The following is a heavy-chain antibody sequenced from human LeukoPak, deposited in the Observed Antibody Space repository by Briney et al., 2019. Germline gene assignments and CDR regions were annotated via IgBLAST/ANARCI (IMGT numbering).Heavy chain of an antibody. CDR1: GGSISSGGYY. D-gene: IGHD4-11*01. CDR2: IYHSGST. V-gene: IGHV4-30-2*01. CDR3: ARGDYSNYGGSDY. J-gene: IGHJ4*02. Sequence: PSETLSLTCTVSGGSISSGGYYWSWIRQPPGKGLEWIGYIYHSGSTYYNPSLRSRVTISVDTSKNQFSLKLSSVTAADTAVYYCARGDYSNYGGSDYWGQGTLVTVSS.